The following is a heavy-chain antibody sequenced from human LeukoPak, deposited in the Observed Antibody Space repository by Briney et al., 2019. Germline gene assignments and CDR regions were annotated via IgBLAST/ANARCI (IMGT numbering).Heavy chain of an antibody. J-gene: IGHJ6*02. CDR3: AREYSSGWYLRYYYGMDV. Sequence: ASVKVSCKASGGTFSSYAISWVRQAPGQGLEWMGRIIPIFGTANYAQKFQGRVTITADESTSTAYMELSSLRSEDTAVYYCAREYSSGWYLRYYYGMDVWGQGTTVTVSS. CDR1: GGTFSSYA. D-gene: IGHD6-19*01. V-gene: IGHV1-69*13. CDR2: IIPIFGTA.